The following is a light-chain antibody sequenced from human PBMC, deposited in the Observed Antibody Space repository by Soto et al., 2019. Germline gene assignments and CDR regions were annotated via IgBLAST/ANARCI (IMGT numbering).Light chain of an antibody. J-gene: IGLJ2*01. Sequence: QSVLNQPRSGSGSPGQSVTVSCTGTSSDVGGYNYVSWYQQHPGKAPKLMIYDVSKRPSGVPDRFSGSKSGNTASLTISGLQAEDEADYYCCSYAGSYTLVVFGGGTKATVL. V-gene: IGLV2-11*01. CDR1: SSDVGGYNY. CDR2: DVS. CDR3: CSYAGSYTLVV.